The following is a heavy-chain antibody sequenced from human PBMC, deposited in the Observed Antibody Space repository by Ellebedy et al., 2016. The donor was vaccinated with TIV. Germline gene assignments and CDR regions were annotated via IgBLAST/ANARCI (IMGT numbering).Heavy chain of an antibody. Sequence: SETLSLTXTVSGDSISSGSYYWGWIRQSPGKGLEWIATISSSGTTYSKPSLKSRVTISMDKSKNQFSLKLSSVTAADTAVYYCARHPYQPLTWFDPWGQGTLVTVSS. CDR3: ARHPYQPLTWFDP. J-gene: IGHJ5*02. CDR2: ISSSGTT. D-gene: IGHD2-2*01. CDR1: GDSISSGSYY. V-gene: IGHV4-39*01.